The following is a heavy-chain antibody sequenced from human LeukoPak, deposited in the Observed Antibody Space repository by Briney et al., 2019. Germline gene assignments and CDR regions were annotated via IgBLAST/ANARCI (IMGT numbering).Heavy chain of an antibody. CDR1: GGSMTSYY. D-gene: IGHD6-19*01. CDR3: ARHSRPWLGFDY. Sequence: SETLSLTCSVFGGSMTSYYWIWIRQPPGKGLEWIGYIYYSGSTNYNPSLKSRVTISVDTSKNQFSLKLSSVTAADTAVYYCARHSRPWLGFDYWGQGTLVTVSS. J-gene: IGHJ4*02. CDR2: IYYSGST. V-gene: IGHV4-59*08.